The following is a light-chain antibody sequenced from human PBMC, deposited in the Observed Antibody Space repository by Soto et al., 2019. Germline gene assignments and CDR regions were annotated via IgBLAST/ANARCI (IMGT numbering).Light chain of an antibody. CDR2: GAS. V-gene: IGKV3-15*01. CDR3: QQYYNSVLT. J-gene: IGKJ4*01. Sequence: EIVMTQSPATLSVSPGERATLSCRASQSVSSNLAWHQQKPGQAPRLLIYGASTRATGIPARFSGSGSGTEFTLTISSLQSEDFAVYYCQQYYNSVLTFGGGTKVEIK. CDR1: QSVSSN.